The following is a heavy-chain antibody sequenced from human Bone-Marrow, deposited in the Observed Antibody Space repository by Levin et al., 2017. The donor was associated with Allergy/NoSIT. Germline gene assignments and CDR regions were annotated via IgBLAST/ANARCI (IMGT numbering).Heavy chain of an antibody. CDR2: MNPNSGNT. CDR3: ARGYCSSTSCPTADYYGMDV. J-gene: IGHJ6*02. Sequence: GASVKVSCKASGYTFTSYDINWVRQATGQGLEWMGWMNPNSGNTGYAQKFQGRVTMTRNTSISTAYMELSSLRSEDTAVYHCARGYCSSTSCPTADYYGMDVWGQGTTVTVSS. D-gene: IGHD2-2*01. CDR1: GYTFTSYD. V-gene: IGHV1-8*01.